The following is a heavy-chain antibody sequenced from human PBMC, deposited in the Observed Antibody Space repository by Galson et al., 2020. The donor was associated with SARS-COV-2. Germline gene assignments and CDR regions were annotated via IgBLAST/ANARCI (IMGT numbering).Heavy chain of an antibody. V-gene: IGHV3-23*01. D-gene: IGHD4-17*01. CDR1: GFTFSRYA. CDR2: ISGGGGST. CDR3: AKDRGNDYGDQLDF. Sequence: GESLKISCAAPGFTFSRYAMAWVRQAPGKGLEWVSGISGGGGSTYYADSVKGRFTISRDISQNTVYLQMSSLRAEDTAVYYCAKDRGNDYGDQLDFWGQGTQVTVSS. J-gene: IGHJ4*02.